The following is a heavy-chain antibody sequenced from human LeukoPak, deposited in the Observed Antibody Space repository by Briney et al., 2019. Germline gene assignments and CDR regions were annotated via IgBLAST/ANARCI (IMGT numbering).Heavy chain of an antibody. CDR2: ISGSGGST. CDR1: GFTFSSYW. Sequence: GSLRLSCAASGFTFSSYWMHWVRQAPGKGLEWVSAISGSGGSTYYADSVKGRFTISRDNSKNTLYLQMNSLRAEDTAVYYCAKCPLYIAAAASFDYWGQGTLVTVSS. D-gene: IGHD6-13*01. V-gene: IGHV3-23*01. J-gene: IGHJ4*02. CDR3: AKCPLYIAAAASFDY.